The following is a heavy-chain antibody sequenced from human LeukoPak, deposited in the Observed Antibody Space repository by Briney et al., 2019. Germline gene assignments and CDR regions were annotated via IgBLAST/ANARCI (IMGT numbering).Heavy chain of an antibody. CDR3: ARRGNSAYAY. Sequence: GESPKIPCKGSGYSFTNYWIGWVPHMPGKGLEWMGIIYPGDSDTTYSPSFQGQVTISADKSISAAYLQWSSLKASDTAMYYCARRGNSAYAYWGQGTLVTVSS. D-gene: IGHD5-12*01. V-gene: IGHV5-51*01. J-gene: IGHJ4*02. CDR1: GYSFTNYW. CDR2: IYPGDSDT.